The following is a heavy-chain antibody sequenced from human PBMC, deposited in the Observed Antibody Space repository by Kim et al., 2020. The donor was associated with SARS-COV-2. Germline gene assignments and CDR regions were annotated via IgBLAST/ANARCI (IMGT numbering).Heavy chain of an antibody. CDR1: GGSFSGYY. Sequence: SETLSLTCAVYGGSFSGYYWSWIRQPPGKGLEWIGEINHSGSTNYNPSLKSRVTISVDTSKNQFSLKLSSVTAADTAVYYCASPPDRWGQGTLVTVSS. CDR2: INHSGST. J-gene: IGHJ5*02. V-gene: IGHV4-34*01. CDR3: ASPPDR.